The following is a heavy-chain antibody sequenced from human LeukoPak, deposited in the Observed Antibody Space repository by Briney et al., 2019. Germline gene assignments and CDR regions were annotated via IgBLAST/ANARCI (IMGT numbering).Heavy chain of an antibody. D-gene: IGHD5-24*01. J-gene: IGHJ4*02. CDR2: INAGNGDT. V-gene: IGHV1-3*01. Sequence: ASVEVSCKASGYTFTSYAMHWVRQAPGQRLEWMGWINAGNGDTKYSLKFQGRVTITRDTSASTAYMELSSLRSEDTAVYLCARGSRDGYNYPGDYWGQGTLVTVSS. CDR1: GYTFTSYA. CDR3: ARGSRDGYNYPGDY.